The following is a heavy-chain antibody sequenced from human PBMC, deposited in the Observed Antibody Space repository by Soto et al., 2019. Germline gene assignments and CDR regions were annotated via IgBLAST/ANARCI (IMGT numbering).Heavy chain of an antibody. CDR2: IYKSATT. Sequence: SETLSLTCSVSGDSISTVDYFWAWIRQPPGQALEYIGYIYKSATTYYNPSFESRVAISLDTSKSQFSLNVTSVTAADTAVYFCARGRYCLTGRCFPNWFDSWGKGTMGTVSS. CDR1: GDSISTVDYF. D-gene: IGHD2-15*01. J-gene: IGHJ5*01. V-gene: IGHV4-30-4*01. CDR3: ARGRYCLTGRCFPNWFDS.